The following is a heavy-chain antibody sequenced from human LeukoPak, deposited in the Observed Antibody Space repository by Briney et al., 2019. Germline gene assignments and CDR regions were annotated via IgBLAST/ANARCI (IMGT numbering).Heavy chain of an antibody. CDR1: SGSMNTHY. D-gene: IGHD5-18*01. V-gene: IGHV4-59*11. CDR2: IYYSGSA. CDR3: ARADVDTFDY. J-gene: IGHJ4*02. Sequence: PSETLSLTCRVSSGSMNTHYWSWIRQPPGKGLEWIGYIYYSGSANYNPSLKSRVTISVDTSKNQFSLKLSSVTAADTAVYYCARADVDTFDYWGQATLVTVSS.